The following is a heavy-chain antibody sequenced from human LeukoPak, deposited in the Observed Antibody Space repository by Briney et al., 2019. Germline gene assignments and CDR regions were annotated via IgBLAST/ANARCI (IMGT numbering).Heavy chain of an antibody. CDR2: IRSKANSYAT. Sequence: GGSLRLSCAASGFTFSDSGMHWVRQASGKGLEWVGRIRSKANSYATAYAASVKGRFSISRDDSKNTAYLQMNSLKTEDTAVYYCTRYGDYPFDYWGQGTLVTVSS. V-gene: IGHV3-73*01. CDR1: GFTFSDSG. J-gene: IGHJ4*02. D-gene: IGHD2-21*01. CDR3: TRYGDYPFDY.